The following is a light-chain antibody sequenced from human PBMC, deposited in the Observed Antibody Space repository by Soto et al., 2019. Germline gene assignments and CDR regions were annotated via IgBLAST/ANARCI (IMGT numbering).Light chain of an antibody. CDR2: GAS. CDR3: QQYGSSLYS. Sequence: EMVLTQSPGTLSLSPGERATLSCRASQSVSRSYLAWYQQKPGQAPRVLIYGASSRATGISDRFSGSWSETDVTFTISRLEPEDFAVYYFQQYGSSLYSFGQGNKLEF. CDR1: QSVSRSY. J-gene: IGKJ2*01. V-gene: IGKV3-20*01.